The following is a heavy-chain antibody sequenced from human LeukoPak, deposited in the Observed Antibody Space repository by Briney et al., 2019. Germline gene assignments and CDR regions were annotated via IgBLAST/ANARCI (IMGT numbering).Heavy chain of an antibody. CDR1: GFTFSDYA. CDR2: ISGGSSGST. J-gene: IGHJ4*02. V-gene: IGHV3-23*01. Sequence: GGSLRLSCAASGFTFSDYAMSWVRQAPGKGLEWLSVISGGSSGSTYYADSVTGRFTVSRDNSKNPVDLQMNTLRVDDTAIYYCAKGRYHLATVTLLDYWGQGTLVTVSS. D-gene: IGHD4-17*01. CDR3: AKGRYHLATVTLLDY.